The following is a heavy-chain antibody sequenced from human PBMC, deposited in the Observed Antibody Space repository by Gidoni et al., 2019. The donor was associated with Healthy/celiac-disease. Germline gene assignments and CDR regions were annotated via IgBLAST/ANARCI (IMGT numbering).Heavy chain of an antibody. CDR3: ARRSRGSMVRGAPLGY. D-gene: IGHD3-10*01. V-gene: IGHV4-34*01. CDR1: GGSFSGYY. Sequence: QVQLQLWGAGLLRPSETLSLTSAVYGGSFSGYYWSWIRQPPGKGLKWIGEINHSGSTNYNPSLKRRVTISVDTSKNQFSLKLSSVTAADTAVYYCARRSRGSMVRGAPLGYWGQGTLVTVSS. CDR2: INHSGST. J-gene: IGHJ4*02.